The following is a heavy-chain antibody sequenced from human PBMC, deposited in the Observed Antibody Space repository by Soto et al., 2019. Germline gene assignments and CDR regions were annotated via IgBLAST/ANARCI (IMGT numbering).Heavy chain of an antibody. V-gene: IGHV3-33*01. J-gene: IGHJ5*02. CDR1: GFTFSSYG. CDR2: IWYDGSNK. D-gene: IGHD3-3*01. CDR3: ARDLLKGDFWAFDP. Sequence: GGSLKLSCAASGFTFSSYGMHWVRQAPGKGPEWVAVIWYDGSNKYYADSVKGRFTISRDNSKNTLYLQMNSLRAEDTAVYYCARDLLKGDFWAFDPWGQGTLVTVSS.